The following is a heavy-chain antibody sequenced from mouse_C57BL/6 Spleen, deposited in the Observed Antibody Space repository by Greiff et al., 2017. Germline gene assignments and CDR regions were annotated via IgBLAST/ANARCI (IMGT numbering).Heavy chain of an antibody. D-gene: IGHD2-1*01. CDR3: ARGGNYGNYEGFAY. CDR2: INPNNGGT. J-gene: IGHJ3*01. CDR1: GYTFTDYN. V-gene: IGHV1-22*01. Sequence: EVQLQQSGPELVKPGASVKMSCKASGYTFTDYNMHWVKQSHGKSLEWIGYINPNNGGTSYNQKFKGKATLTVNKSSSTAYMELRSLTSEDSAVYYCARGGNYGNYEGFAYWGQGTLVTVSA.